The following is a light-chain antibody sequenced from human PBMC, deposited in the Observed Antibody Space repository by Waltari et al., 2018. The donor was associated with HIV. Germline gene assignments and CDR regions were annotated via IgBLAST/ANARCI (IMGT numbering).Light chain of an antibody. CDR3: QQRSNWPPVP. Sequence: EGVLTQSPATLSWSQGERATLSGRARQNIGNAVDGKQQKPGQASRLLIYDAFTRASGIPDRFSSSRSGTDVTLTNSSLEPEEIAVYYCQQRSNWPPVPFGQGTRLEI. V-gene: IGKV3-11*01. CDR1: QNIGNA. CDR2: DAF. J-gene: IGKJ5*01.